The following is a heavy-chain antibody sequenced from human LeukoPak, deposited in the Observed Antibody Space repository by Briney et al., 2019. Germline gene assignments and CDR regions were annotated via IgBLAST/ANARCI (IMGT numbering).Heavy chain of an antibody. J-gene: IGHJ4*02. V-gene: IGHV1-18*01. CDR1: GYSFSIYG. CDR2: ISASDGTT. Sequence: PSVHVSCKASGYSFSIYGITWARQAPGQGLEYLGWISASDGTTNYAQKVQDRVTMTTDTSTSTAYLELRSLRSEDTAVYYCARCGAAVTTHFSHWGQGTLVTVSS. D-gene: IGHD4-17*01. CDR3: ARCGAAVTTHFSH.